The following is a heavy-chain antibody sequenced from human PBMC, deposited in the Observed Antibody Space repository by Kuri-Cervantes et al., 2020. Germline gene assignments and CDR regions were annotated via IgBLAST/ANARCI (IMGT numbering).Heavy chain of an antibody. CDR3: ASGLYCSSTSCWTTYYYYGVDV. CDR1: GFTFSSYG. Sequence: SCAASGFTFSSYGMHWVRQAPGKGLEWVAVISYDGSNKYYADSVKGRFTISRDNSKNTLYLQMNSLRAEDTAVYYCASGLYCSSTSCWTTYYYYGVDVWGQGTTVTVSS. V-gene: IGHV3-30*03. CDR2: ISYDGSNK. J-gene: IGHJ6*02. D-gene: IGHD2-2*01.